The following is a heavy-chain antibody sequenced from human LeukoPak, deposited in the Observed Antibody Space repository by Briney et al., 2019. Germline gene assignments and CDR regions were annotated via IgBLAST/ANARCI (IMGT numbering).Heavy chain of an antibody. CDR1: GGTFSSYA. D-gene: IGHD2-15*01. V-gene: IGHV1-69*04. Sequence: EASVKVSCKASGGTFSSYAISWVRQAPGQGLEWMGRIIPILGIVNYAQKLQGRVTMTTDTSTSTAYMELRSLRSDDTAVYYCARADSEIVAGDYWGQGTLVTVSS. CDR3: ARADSEIVAGDY. J-gene: IGHJ4*02. CDR2: IIPILGIV.